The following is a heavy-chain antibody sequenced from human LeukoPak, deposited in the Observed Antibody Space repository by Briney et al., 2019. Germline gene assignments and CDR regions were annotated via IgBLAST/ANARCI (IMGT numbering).Heavy chain of an antibody. D-gene: IGHD4-23*01. CDR3: ARHFSDYGGNSGYFQH. J-gene: IGHJ1*01. CDR1: GGSFSGYY. Sequence: PSETLSLTCAVYGGSFSGYYWSWIRQPPGKGLEWIGYIYYSGSTNYNPSLKSRVTISVDTSKNQFSLKLSSVTAADTAVYYCARHFSDYGGNSGYFQHWGQGTLVTVSS. CDR2: IYYSGST. V-gene: IGHV4-59*08.